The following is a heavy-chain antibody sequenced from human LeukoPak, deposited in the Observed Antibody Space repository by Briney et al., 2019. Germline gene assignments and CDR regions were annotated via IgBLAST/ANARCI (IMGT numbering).Heavy chain of an antibody. D-gene: IGHD3-22*01. CDR2: IGAGGTFT. Sequence: GGSLRLSCTASGFTFSSYAMNWVRQAPGKGLEWVSGIGAGGTFTYYADSVKGRFTISRDNAKNSLYLQMNSLRAEDTALYYCARDTYYYDSSGYFDYWGQGTLVTVSS. J-gene: IGHJ4*02. CDR1: GFTFSSYA. V-gene: IGHV3-23*01. CDR3: ARDTYYYDSSGYFDY.